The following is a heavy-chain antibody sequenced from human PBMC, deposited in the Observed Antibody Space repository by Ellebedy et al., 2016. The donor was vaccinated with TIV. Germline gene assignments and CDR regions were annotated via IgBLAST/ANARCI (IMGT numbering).Heavy chain of an antibody. Sequence: GGSLRLXCAASGFTFSSYAMSWVRQAPGKGLEWVSAISGSGGSTYYADSVKGRFTISRDNAKNSLYLQMNSLRAEDTAVYYCARSPVLWFGSTRGAFDIWGQGTMVTVSS. CDR2: ISGSGGST. CDR3: ARSPVLWFGSTRGAFDI. CDR1: GFTFSSYA. V-gene: IGHV3-23*01. D-gene: IGHD3-10*01. J-gene: IGHJ3*02.